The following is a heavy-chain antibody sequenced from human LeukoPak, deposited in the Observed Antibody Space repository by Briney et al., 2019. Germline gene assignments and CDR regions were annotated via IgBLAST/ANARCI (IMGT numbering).Heavy chain of an antibody. V-gene: IGHV3-23*01. J-gene: IGHJ4*02. CDR3: AKAPDYDYVWGSYRYTVYFDY. D-gene: IGHD3-16*02. Sequence: PGGSLRLSCTASGFTFSNYAMSWVRQAPGKGLEWVSAISGSGGSTYYADSVKGRFTISRDNSKNTLYLQMNSLRAEDTAVYYCAKAPDYDYVWGSYRYTVYFDYWGQGTLVTVSS. CDR2: ISGSGGST. CDR1: GFTFSNYA.